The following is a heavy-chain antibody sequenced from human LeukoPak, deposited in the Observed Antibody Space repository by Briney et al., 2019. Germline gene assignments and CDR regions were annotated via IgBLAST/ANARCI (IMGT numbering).Heavy chain of an antibody. J-gene: IGHJ5*02. Sequence: GGSLRLSCAASGFTFSSNWMHWVRQAPGKGLVWVSQINGDGSSTNYADSVKGRFTISRDNAKNSLYLQMNSLRAEDTAVYYCASGSSSSADWFDPWGQGTLVTVSS. D-gene: IGHD6-6*01. CDR2: INGDGSST. CDR1: GFTFSSNW. V-gene: IGHV3-74*01. CDR3: ASGSSSSADWFDP.